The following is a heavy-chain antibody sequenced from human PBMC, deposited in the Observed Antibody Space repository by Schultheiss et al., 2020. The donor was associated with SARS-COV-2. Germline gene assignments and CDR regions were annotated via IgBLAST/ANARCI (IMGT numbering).Heavy chain of an antibody. V-gene: IGHV1-2*02. D-gene: IGHD6-19*01. Sequence: ASVKVSCKASGYTFTGYYMHWVRQATGQGLEWMGWINPNSGGTNYAQKFQGRVTMTTDTSTTTAYMELRSLRSDDTAVYYCARRLSNFDIWGQGTMVTVSS. CDR2: INPNSGGT. J-gene: IGHJ3*02. CDR3: ARRLSNFDI. CDR1: GYTFTGYY.